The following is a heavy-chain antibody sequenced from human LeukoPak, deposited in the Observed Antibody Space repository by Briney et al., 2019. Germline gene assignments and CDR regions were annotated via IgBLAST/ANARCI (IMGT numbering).Heavy chain of an antibody. V-gene: IGHV1-69*02. CDR3: ANDDTSGYYQA. J-gene: IGHJ4*02. CDR1: GGTFTIHT. D-gene: IGHD3-22*01. CDR2: IIPVVGT. Sequence: SVKVSCKASGGTFTIHTITWVRQAPGQGLEWMGRIIPVVGTHYAQKFQGRVTITADKSASTAYMELSSLRSDDTAVYYCANDDTSGYYQAWGQGTLVTVSS.